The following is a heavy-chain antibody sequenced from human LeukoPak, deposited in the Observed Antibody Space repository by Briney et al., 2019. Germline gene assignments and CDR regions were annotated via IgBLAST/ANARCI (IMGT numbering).Heavy chain of an antibody. D-gene: IGHD5-12*01. J-gene: IGHJ6*03. V-gene: IGHV3-21*01. CDR3: ARQAVLGVATTDYYYMDV. CDR1: GFTFSSYS. CDR2: ISSSSSYI. Sequence: GGSLRLSCAASGFTFSSYSMNGVRQAPGKGLEWVSSISSSSSYIYYADSVKGRFTISRDNAKNSLYLQMNSLRAEDTAVYYCARQAVLGVATTDYYYMDVWGKGTTVTVSS.